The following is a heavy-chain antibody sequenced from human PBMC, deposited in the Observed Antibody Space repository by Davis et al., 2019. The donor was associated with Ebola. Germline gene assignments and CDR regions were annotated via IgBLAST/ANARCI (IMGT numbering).Heavy chain of an antibody. Sequence: PSETLSLTCTVSGGSISSGSYYWSWIRQPAGKGLEWIGHIYTRGSTNYNPSLKSRVTISVDTSKNQFSLKLSSVTAADTAVYYCARGQVLRFLEWFQTFDYWGQGTLVTVSS. V-gene: IGHV4-61*09. CDR1: GGSISSGSYY. J-gene: IGHJ4*02. CDR2: IYTRGST. D-gene: IGHD3-3*01. CDR3: ARGQVLRFLEWFQTFDY.